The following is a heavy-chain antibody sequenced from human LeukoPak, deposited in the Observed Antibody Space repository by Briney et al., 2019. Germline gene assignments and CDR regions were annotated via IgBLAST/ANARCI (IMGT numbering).Heavy chain of an antibody. V-gene: IGHV4-30-4*07. CDR1: GGSISSGGYS. CDR3: ASKYYYYYMDV. CDR2: IYYSGST. Sequence: SQTLSLTCAVSGGSISSGGYSWSWIRQPPGKGLEWIGYIYYSGSTYYNPSLKSRVTISVDKSKNQFSLKLSSVTAADTAVYYCASKYYYYYMDVWGKGTTVTVSS. J-gene: IGHJ6*03.